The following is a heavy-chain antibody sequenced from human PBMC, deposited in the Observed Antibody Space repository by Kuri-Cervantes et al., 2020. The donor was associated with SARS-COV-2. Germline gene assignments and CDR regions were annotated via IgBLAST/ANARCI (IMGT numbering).Heavy chain of an antibody. J-gene: IGHJ2*01. V-gene: IGHV4-59*01. D-gene: IGHD5-12*01. CDR1: GGSISSYY. CDR2: IYYSGST. Sequence: SETLSLTCTVSGGSISSYYWSWIRQPPGKGLEWIGYIYYSGSTNYNPSLKSRVTISVDTSKNQFSLKLSSVTAADTAVYYCVREPPGWLRNSGENWYFDLWGRGTLVTVSS. CDR3: VREPPGWLRNSGENWYFDL.